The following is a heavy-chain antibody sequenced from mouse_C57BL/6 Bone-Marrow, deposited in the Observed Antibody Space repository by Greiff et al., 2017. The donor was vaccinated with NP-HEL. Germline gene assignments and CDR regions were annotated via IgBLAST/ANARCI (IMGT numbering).Heavy chain of an antibody. CDR3: ARDYGSANWYFDV. V-gene: IGHV3-6*01. D-gene: IGHD1-1*01. CDR1: GYSITSGYY. J-gene: IGHJ1*03. Sequence: EVQVVESGPGLVKPSQSLSLTCSVTGYSITSGYYWNWIRQFPGNKLEWMGYISYDGSNNYNPSLKNRISITRDTSKNQFFLKLNSVTTEDTATYYCARDYGSANWYFDVWGTGTTVTVSS. CDR2: ISYDGSN.